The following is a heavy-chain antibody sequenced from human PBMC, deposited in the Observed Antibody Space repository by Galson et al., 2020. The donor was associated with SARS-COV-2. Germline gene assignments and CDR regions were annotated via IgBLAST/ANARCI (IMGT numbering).Heavy chain of an antibody. CDR3: AKSGRDDILTGYFDY. CDR1: GFTFSSYA. D-gene: IGHD3-9*01. V-gene: IGHV3-23*01. CDR2: ISGSGGST. J-gene: IGHJ4*02. Sequence: GESLKISCAASGFTFSSYAMSWVRQAPGKGLEWVSAISGSGGSTYYADSVKGRFTISRDNSKNTLYLQMNSLRAEDTAVYYCAKSGRDDILTGYFDYWGQGTLVTVSS.